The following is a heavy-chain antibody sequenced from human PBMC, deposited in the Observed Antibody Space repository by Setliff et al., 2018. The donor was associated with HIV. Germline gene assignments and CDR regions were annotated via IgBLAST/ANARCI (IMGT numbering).Heavy chain of an antibody. CDR3: ARPLSRTNTVYGILGNWFDS. CDR1: RFRFNEYG. Sequence: PGGTLTLSCVRSRFRFNEYGKSWVREAPGKGLEWVAGISWDGIKTTYGDSVWGRFTISRDNAKNSLYLQMNSLRAEDTAVYYCARPLSRTNTVYGILGNWFDSWGRGTLVTVSS. J-gene: IGHJ5*01. D-gene: IGHD2-8*01. V-gene: IGHV3-20*04. CDR2: ISWDGIKT.